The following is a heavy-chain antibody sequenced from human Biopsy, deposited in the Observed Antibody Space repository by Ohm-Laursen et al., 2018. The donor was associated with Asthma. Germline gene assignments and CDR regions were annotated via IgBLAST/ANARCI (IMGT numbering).Heavy chain of an antibody. J-gene: IGHJ5*02. CDR3: ARGQKSAGDRWFAP. D-gene: IGHD6-13*01. Sequence: GASVKVSCKASGYTFIGCHIHWMRQAPGQGLEWMGRINPNSGGTNYAQKFQGRVTMTRDTSISTAYMEVSRLRSDDTAVYYSARGQKSAGDRWFAPWGQGTLVTVSS. CDR2: INPNSGGT. CDR1: GYTFIGCH. V-gene: IGHV1-2*06.